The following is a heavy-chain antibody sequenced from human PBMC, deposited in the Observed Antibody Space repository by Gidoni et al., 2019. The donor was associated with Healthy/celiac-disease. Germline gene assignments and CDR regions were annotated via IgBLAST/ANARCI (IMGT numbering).Heavy chain of an antibody. CDR1: GSTFSSYE. V-gene: IGHV3-48*03. CDR3: ARDPGGIYGGNSGGDY. D-gene: IGHD4-17*01. Sequence: EVQLVESGGGSVQPGASLRLSCAASGSTFSSYEMNWVRQAPGKGLEWVSYISSSGSTIYYADSVKGRFTISRDNAKNSLYLQMNSLRAEDTAVYYCARDPGGIYGGNSGGDYWGQGTLVTVSS. J-gene: IGHJ4*02. CDR2: ISSSGSTI.